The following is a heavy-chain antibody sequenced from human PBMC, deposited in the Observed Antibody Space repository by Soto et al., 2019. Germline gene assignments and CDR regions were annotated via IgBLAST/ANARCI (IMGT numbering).Heavy chain of an antibody. V-gene: IGHV4-59*01. CDR2: IYYSGST. J-gene: IGHJ4*02. D-gene: IGHD4-17*01. CDR1: GGSISSYY. Sequence: QVQLQESGPGLVKPSETLSLTCTVSGGSISSYYWSWIRQPPGKGLEWIGYIYYSGSTNYNPSLKRLATIPVDTSKNQFSLKLSSVTAADTAVYYCAREIGYGYDYGDYLLDYWGPGTLVTVSS. CDR3: AREIGYGYDYGDYLLDY.